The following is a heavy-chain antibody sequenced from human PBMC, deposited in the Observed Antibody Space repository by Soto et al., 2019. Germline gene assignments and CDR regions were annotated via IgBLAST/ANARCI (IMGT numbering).Heavy chain of an antibody. CDR2: ISSSSSYI. J-gene: IGHJ4*02. Sequence: GGSLRLSCAASGFTFSSYSMNWVRQAPGKGLEWVSTISSSSSYIYYADSVKGRFTISRDNAKNSLYLQMNSLRAEDTAVYYCARVWVVVASYGAFDYWGQGTLVTVSS. CDR1: GFTFSSYS. V-gene: IGHV3-21*01. CDR3: ARVWVVVASYGAFDY. D-gene: IGHD2-15*01.